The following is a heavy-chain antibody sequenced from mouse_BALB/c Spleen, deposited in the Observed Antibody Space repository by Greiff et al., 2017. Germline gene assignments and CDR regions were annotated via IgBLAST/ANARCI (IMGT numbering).Heavy chain of an antibody. CDR1: GYTFTNYW. CDR2: IYPGGGYT. Sequence: QVQLKESGAELVRPGTSVKISCKASGYTFTNYWLGWVKQRPGHGLEWIGDIYPGGGYTNYNEKFKGKASLTADTSSSTAYMQLSSLTSEDSAVYFCARDGRSGDYWGQGTTLTVSS. V-gene: IGHV1-63*02. CDR3: ARDGRSGDY. D-gene: IGHD1-1*01. J-gene: IGHJ2*01.